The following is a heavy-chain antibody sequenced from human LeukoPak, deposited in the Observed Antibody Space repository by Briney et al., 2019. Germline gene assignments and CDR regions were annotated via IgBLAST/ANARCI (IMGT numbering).Heavy chain of an antibody. Sequence: GASVKVSCKASGYTFTSYDINWVRQATGQGVEWMGWMNPNSGNTGYAQKFQGRVTMTRNTSISTAYMELSSLRSEDTAVYYCARGRVSHDDFDIWGQGTMVTVSS. J-gene: IGHJ3*02. V-gene: IGHV1-8*01. CDR3: ARGRVSHDDFDI. CDR2: MNPNSGNT. CDR1: GYTFTSYD. D-gene: IGHD6-6*01.